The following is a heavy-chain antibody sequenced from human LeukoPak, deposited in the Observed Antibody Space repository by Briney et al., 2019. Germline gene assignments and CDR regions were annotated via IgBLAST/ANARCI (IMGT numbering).Heavy chain of an antibody. J-gene: IGHJ4*02. CDR2: ITDSGGNT. Sequence: GGSLRLSCAASGFTFSIYAMSWVRQAPGKGLEWVSGITDSGGNTYYADSVKGRFTISRDNSKNTMYLQMNSLRAEDTAVYYCAKGSSWSSRYFDYWGQGTLVTVSS. V-gene: IGHV3-23*01. D-gene: IGHD6-13*01. CDR3: AKGSSWSSRYFDY. CDR1: GFTFSIYA.